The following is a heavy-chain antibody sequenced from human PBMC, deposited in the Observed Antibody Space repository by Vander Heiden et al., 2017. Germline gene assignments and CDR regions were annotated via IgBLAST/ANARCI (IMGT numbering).Heavy chain of an antibody. CDR2: IYYSGST. CDR3: ARKEFGYCSSTSCYGMDV. CDR1: GGSLSSGGYS. V-gene: IGHV4-31*03. Sequence: QVQLQESGPGLVKPSQTLSLTCTVSGGSLSSGGYSWSWIRQHPGKGLEWIGYIYYSGSTYYNPSLKSRVTISVDTSKNQFSLKLSSVTAADTAVYYCARKEFGYCSSTSCYGMDVWGQGTTVTVSS. D-gene: IGHD2-2*03. J-gene: IGHJ6*02.